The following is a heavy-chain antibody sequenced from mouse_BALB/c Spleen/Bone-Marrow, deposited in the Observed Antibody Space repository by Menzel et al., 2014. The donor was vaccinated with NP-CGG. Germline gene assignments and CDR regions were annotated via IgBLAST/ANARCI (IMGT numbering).Heavy chain of an antibody. V-gene: IGHV1-20*02. J-gene: IGHJ2*01. CDR2: INPYNGDT. CDR3: ARCGFFGCNFFDY. CDR1: GYSFTGYF. D-gene: IGHD1-1*02. Sequence: VQLQQSGPELVKPGASVKISCKASGYSFTGYFMNWVMQSHGKSLEWIGRINPYNGDTFYNQKFKGKATLTVDKSSSTAHKELRSLASEDSAVYYCARCGFFGCNFFDYWGQGTPLTVSS.